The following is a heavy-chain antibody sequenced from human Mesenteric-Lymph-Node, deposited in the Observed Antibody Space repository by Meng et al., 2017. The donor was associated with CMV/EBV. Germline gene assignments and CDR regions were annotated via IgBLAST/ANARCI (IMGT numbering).Heavy chain of an antibody. J-gene: IGHJ4*02. Sequence: GGSLRLSCAASGFTFGDYYMTWIRQAPGKGLEWVSVIYSDYTTNYADSVKGRFTISRENAKNTLYLQMNSLRAEDTAKYYCAVYSDYGSFDYWGQGTLVTVSS. D-gene: IGHD4/OR15-4a*01. CDR3: AVYSDYGSFDY. V-gene: IGHV3-53*01. CDR1: GFTFGDYY. CDR2: IYSDYTT.